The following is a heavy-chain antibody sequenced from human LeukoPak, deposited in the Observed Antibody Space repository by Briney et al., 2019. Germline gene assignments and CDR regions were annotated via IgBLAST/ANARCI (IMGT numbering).Heavy chain of an antibody. D-gene: IGHD3-10*01. Sequence: GESLKISCKGSGYSFTSYWTGWVRQMPGKGLEWMGIIYPGDSDTRYSPSFQGQVTISADKSISTAYLQWSSLKASDTGIFYCARGSNLVRGAWEFDYWGRGTLVTVSS. J-gene: IGHJ4*02. CDR3: ARGSNLVRGAWEFDY. V-gene: IGHV5-51*01. CDR1: GYSFTSYW. CDR2: IYPGDSDT.